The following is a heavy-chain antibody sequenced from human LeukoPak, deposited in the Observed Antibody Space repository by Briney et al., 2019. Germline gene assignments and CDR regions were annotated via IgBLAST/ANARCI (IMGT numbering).Heavy chain of an antibody. CDR2: IYTSGST. CDR1: GGSISSGSYY. Sequence: PSQTLSLTCTVSGGSISSGSYYWSWIRQPAGKGLEWIGRIYTSGSTNYNPSLKSRVTISVDTSKNQFSLKLSSVTAADTAVYYCARGNYDILTGYGIDYWGQGTLVTVSS. CDR3: ARGNYDILTGYGIDY. V-gene: IGHV4-61*02. J-gene: IGHJ4*02. D-gene: IGHD3-9*01.